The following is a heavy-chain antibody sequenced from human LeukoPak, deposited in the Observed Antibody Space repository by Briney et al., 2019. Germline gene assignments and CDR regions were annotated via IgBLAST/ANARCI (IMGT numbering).Heavy chain of an antibody. Sequence: SETLSLTCTVSGGSISSSSYYWGWIRQPPGKGLEWIGSIYYSGSTYYNPSLKSRVTISVDTSKNQFSLKLSSVTTADTAVYYCARGPTVTNWFDPWGQGTLVTVSS. J-gene: IGHJ5*02. CDR1: GGSISSSSYY. CDR3: ARGPTVTNWFDP. CDR2: IYYSGST. V-gene: IGHV4-39*07. D-gene: IGHD4-17*01.